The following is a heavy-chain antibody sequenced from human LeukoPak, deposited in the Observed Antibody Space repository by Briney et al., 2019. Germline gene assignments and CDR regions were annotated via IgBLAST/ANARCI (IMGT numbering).Heavy chain of an antibody. CDR1: GGSFSGYY. V-gene: IGHV4-34*01. D-gene: IGHD5-24*01. CDR2: INHSGST. Sequence: SETLSLTCAVYGGSFSGYYWSWIRQPPGKGLEWIGEINHSGSTNYNPSLKSRVTISVDTSKNQFSLKLSSVTAADTAMYYCARDSQMRVSPWSYNGMDVWGQGTTVTASS. CDR3: ARDSQMRVSPWSYNGMDV. J-gene: IGHJ6*02.